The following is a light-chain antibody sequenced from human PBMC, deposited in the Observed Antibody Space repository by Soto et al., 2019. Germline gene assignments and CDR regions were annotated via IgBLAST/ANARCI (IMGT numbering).Light chain of an antibody. CDR1: RTISRY. J-gene: IGKJ2*01. CDR2: EAS. CDR3: QQSFNTPYT. Sequence: DIQMTQSPSSLSPSVGDRVTITCRASRTISRYLNWYKQKPGEAPKHLIYEASTLQSGVPSRFSGSGSGTEFTHTITSLQPEDFATYYCQQSFNTPYTFGQWTKLEMK. V-gene: IGKV1-39*01.